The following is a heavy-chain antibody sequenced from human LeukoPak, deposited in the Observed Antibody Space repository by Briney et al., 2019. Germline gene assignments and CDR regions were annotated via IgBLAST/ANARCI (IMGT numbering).Heavy chain of an antibody. D-gene: IGHD5-12*01. CDR3: ATVGWLRYYFDY. CDR2: ISGNGVST. J-gene: IGHJ4*02. V-gene: IGHV3-64*01. CDR1: GFTFSTYA. Sequence: PGGSLRLSCAASGFTFSTYAMYWVRRTPGKGLEYVSVISGNGVSTHYATSVKGRFTISRDNSKNTLYLQMGSLRAEDMAVYYCATVGWLRYYFDYWGQGTLVTVSS.